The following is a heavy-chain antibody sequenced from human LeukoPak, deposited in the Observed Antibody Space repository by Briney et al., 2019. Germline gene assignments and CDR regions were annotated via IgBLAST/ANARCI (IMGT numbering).Heavy chain of an antibody. CDR1: GFSFGDYA. J-gene: IGHJ4*02. Sequence: GGSLRLSCTGSGFSFGDYAMGWVRQAPGKGLEWVGFIRSKTYGGTTGYAASVKGRFAISRDDSKSIAYLQMNSLKTEDTAVYYCTTGVTVIVVVMAFDYWGQGTLVTVSS. V-gene: IGHV3-49*04. CDR3: TTGVTVIVVVMAFDY. D-gene: IGHD3-22*01. CDR2: IRSKTYGGTT.